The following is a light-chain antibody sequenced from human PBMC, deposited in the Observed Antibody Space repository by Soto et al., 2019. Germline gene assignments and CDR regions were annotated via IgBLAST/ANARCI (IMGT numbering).Light chain of an antibody. CDR1: QSVLYSSNNKNY. J-gene: IGKJ1*01. CDR2: GAS. Sequence: VLTQSPDSLVVSLGERATINCKSSQSVLYSSNNKNYLAWYRHKPGQPPKLLIYGASTRESGVPDRFSGSGSGTDFTLTISSLQAEDVAVYYCQQYYSTPPKTFGQRTKVDI. V-gene: IGKV4-1*01. CDR3: QQYYSTPPKT.